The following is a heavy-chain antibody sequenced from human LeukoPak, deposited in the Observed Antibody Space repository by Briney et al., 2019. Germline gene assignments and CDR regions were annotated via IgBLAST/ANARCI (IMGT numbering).Heavy chain of an antibody. CDR1: GGTFSSYA. D-gene: IGHD2-2*01. V-gene: IGHV1-69*13. Sequence: EASVKVSCKASGGTFSSYAISWVRQAPGQGLEWMGGIIPIFGTANYAQKFQGRVTITADESTSTAYMELSSLRSEDTAVYYCAREGYCSSTSCYVGDPKYYYYGMDVWGQGTTVTVSS. J-gene: IGHJ6*02. CDR2: IIPIFGTA. CDR3: AREGYCSSTSCYVGDPKYYYYGMDV.